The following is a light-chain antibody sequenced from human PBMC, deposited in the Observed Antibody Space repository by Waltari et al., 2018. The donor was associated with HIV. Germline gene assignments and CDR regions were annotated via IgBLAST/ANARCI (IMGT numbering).Light chain of an antibody. V-gene: IGLV1-47*01. Sequence: QSVLTQPPSASATPGQRVTISCSGSSSNIGNYYVYWYQQLPGATPKVLIFRNNRRPSGVPDRVSGSKSGTSASLAISGLRSEDEADYYCATWDDSLSGVVFGGGTKLTV. CDR3: ATWDDSLSGVV. CDR1: SSNIGNYY. J-gene: IGLJ2*01. CDR2: RNN.